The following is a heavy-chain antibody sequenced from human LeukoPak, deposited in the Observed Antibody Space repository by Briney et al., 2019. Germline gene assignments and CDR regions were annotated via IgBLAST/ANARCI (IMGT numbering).Heavy chain of an antibody. J-gene: IGHJ5*02. D-gene: IGHD3-10*01. CDR1: GYTFTSYA. Sequence: ASVTVSCKASGYTFTSYAMNWVRQAPGQGLEWMGWINTNTGNPTYAQGFTGRFVFSLDTSVSTAYLQISSLTAEDTAVYYCARTPESLLLWFGEFPNWFDPWGQGTLVTVSS. CDR2: INTNTGNP. V-gene: IGHV7-4-1*02. CDR3: ARTPESLLLWFGEFPNWFDP.